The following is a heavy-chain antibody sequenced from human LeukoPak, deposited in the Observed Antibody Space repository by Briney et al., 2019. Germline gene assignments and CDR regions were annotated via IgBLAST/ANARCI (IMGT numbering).Heavy chain of an antibody. CDR1: GYTFTSYG. CDR3: ARMGEYIVVVVAATPFDY. J-gene: IGHJ4*02. D-gene: IGHD2-15*01. Sequence: ASVKVSCKASGYTFTSYGISWVRQAPGQGLEWMGWISAYNGNTNYAQKLQGRDTMTTDTSTSTAYMELRSLRSDDTAVYYCARMGEYIVVVVAATPFDYWGQGTLVTVSS. V-gene: IGHV1-18*04. CDR2: ISAYNGNT.